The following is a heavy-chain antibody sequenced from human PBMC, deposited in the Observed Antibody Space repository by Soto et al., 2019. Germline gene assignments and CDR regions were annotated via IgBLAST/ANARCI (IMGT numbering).Heavy chain of an antibody. CDR1: GWSFTAYQ. D-gene: IGHD1-1*01. Sequence: XETLCLTCGVYGWSFTAYQWNWIRQSPGQGLEWIGEINHSGTTKYNPSLASRINLSVDTSKKQFSLKMFSVTAADTAIYYCARGWRFDPWGQGTQVTVSS. J-gene: IGHJ5*02. CDR3: ARGWRFDP. CDR2: INHSGTT. V-gene: IGHV4-34*01.